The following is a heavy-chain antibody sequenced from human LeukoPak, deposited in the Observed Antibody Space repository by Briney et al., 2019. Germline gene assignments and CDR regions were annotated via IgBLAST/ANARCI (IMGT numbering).Heavy chain of an antibody. V-gene: IGHV3-7*01. CDR2: INQDGSVE. CDR1: GFTFSSDW. CDR3: TRDVAPTYSSAWYDAFDL. J-gene: IGHJ3*01. D-gene: IGHD6-19*01. Sequence: GGSLRLSCAASGFTFSSDWMNWIRQAPGRGLEWVANINQDGSVEHYVDSVKGRFTISRDNAKNSLYLQMNSLGAEDTAVYYCTRDVAPTYSSAWYDAFDLWGQGTMVTVSS.